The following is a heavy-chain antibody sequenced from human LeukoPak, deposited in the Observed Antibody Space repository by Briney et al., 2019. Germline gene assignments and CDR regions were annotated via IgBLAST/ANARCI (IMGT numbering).Heavy chain of an antibody. Sequence: PGGSLRLSCAASGFTFSSYVMSWVRQAPGKGLEWVAVISYDESNKYYADSVKGRFTISRDNSKNTLYLQMNSLRAEDTAVYYCARGEKGYSSGWSLRWVYWGQGTLVTVSS. CDR2: ISYDESNK. D-gene: IGHD6-19*01. V-gene: IGHV3-30-3*01. CDR1: GFTFSSYV. J-gene: IGHJ4*02. CDR3: ARGEKGYSSGWSLRWVY.